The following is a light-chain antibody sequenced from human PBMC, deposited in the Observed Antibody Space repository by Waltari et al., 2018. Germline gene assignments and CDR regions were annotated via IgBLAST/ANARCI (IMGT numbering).Light chain of an antibody. CDR3: QQYGSSILYT. J-gene: IGKJ2*01. CDR1: QRLTKYY. V-gene: IGKV3-20*01. CDR2: GAS. Sequence: MLTQSPATLSLSPGETTTLSCRASQRLTKYYLAWYQPKPGQAPRLLIYGASSRAAGIPERFRGSGSGTDFTLTINRLEPEDFAMYYCQQYGSSILYTFGQGTKLEIK.